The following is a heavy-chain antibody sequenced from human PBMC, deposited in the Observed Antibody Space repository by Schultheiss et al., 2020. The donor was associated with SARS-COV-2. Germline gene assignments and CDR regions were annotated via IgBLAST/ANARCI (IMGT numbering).Heavy chain of an antibody. V-gene: IGHV3-11*04. J-gene: IGHJ5*02. Sequence: LSLTCAVYGGSFSGYYWSWIRQPPGKGLEWVSYISSSGSTIYYADSVKGRFTISRDNAKNSLYLQMNSLRAEDTAVYYCARDLRSEMATIGWFDPWGQGTLVTVSS. CDR2: ISSSGSTI. CDR3: ARDLRSEMATIGWFDP. CDR1: GGSFSGYY. D-gene: IGHD5-24*01.